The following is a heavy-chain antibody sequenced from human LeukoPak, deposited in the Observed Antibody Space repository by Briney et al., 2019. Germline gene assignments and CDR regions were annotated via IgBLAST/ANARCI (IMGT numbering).Heavy chain of an antibody. Sequence: GGSLRLSCAASGFTFSSFVMTWVRQAPGKGLEWVSSISGSGGDTYYTDSVKGRCTISRDNSKNTLYLQMNSLRDEDTAVYYCARDIKYYYGSGSYYIGDNFDYWGQGTLVTVSS. V-gene: IGHV3-23*01. CDR1: GFTFSSFV. D-gene: IGHD3-10*01. CDR3: ARDIKYYYGSGSYYIGDNFDY. J-gene: IGHJ4*02. CDR2: ISGSGGDT.